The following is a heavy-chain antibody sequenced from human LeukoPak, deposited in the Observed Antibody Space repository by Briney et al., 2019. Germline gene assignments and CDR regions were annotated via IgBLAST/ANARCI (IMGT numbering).Heavy chain of an antibody. CDR3: ARETYSSSPDY. CDR2: INSDGSST. D-gene: IGHD6-13*01. V-gene: IGHV3-74*01. CDR1: GFTFSSYW. Sequence: GGSLRLPCAASGFTFSSYWMHWVRQAPGKGLVWVSRINSDGSSTSYADSVKGRFTISRDNAKNTLYLQMNSLRAEDTAVYYCARETYSSSPDYWGQGTLVTVSS. J-gene: IGHJ4*02.